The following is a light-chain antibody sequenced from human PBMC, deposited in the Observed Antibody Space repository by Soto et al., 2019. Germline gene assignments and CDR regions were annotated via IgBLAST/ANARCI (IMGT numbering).Light chain of an antibody. Sequence: DIQMTQSPSSLSASVGDRVTITCRASHYLGNSLSWSQQKPGKAPKLLISDASNLETGVPSRFSASASGTDFTFTISSLQPEDIATYYCQQYDSLPFTFGGGTKVDIK. V-gene: IGKV1-33*01. CDR1: HYLGNS. CDR3: QQYDSLPFT. CDR2: DAS. J-gene: IGKJ4*01.